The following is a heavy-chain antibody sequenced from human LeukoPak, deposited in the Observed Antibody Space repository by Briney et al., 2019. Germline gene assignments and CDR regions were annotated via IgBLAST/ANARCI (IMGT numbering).Heavy chain of an antibody. J-gene: IGHJ4*02. D-gene: IGHD1-26*01. CDR3: ATDGGKWELLFDY. V-gene: IGHV3-30*02. Sequence: GGSLRLSCAVSGFNGMHWVRQAPSKGLEWVAFMQYDGSDKSYADSVKGRFTISRDNSKNTLYLQMNSLRPEDTAVYSCATDGGKWELLFDYWGQGTLVTVSS. CDR1: GFNG. CDR2: MQYDGSDK.